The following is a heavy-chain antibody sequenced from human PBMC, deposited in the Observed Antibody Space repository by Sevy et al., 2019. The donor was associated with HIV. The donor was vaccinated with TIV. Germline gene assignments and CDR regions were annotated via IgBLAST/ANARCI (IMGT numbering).Heavy chain of an antibody. CDR1: GGTFSSYA. D-gene: IGHD5-18*01. Sequence: ASVKVSCKASGGTFSSYAISWVRQAPGQGLEWMGGIIPIFGTANYAQKFQGRVTITADESTSTAYMRLSSLGSEDTAVYYCARDTAMVLFDYWGQGTLVTVSS. V-gene: IGHV1-69*13. J-gene: IGHJ4*02. CDR3: ARDTAMVLFDY. CDR2: IIPIFGTA.